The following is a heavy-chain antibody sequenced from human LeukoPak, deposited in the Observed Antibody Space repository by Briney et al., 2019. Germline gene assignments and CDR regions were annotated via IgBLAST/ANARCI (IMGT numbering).Heavy chain of an antibody. J-gene: IGHJ5*02. CDR3: ARHSTGIAAAGLGGGFDP. D-gene: IGHD6-13*01. V-gene: IGHV4-4*09. CDR2: IYTSGST. Sequence: SETLSLTCTVPGGSISSYYWSWIRQPPGKGLEWIGYIYTSGSTNYNPSLKSRVTISVDTSKNQFSLKLSSVTAADTAVYYCARHSTGIAAAGLGGGFDPWGQGTLVTVSS. CDR1: GGSISSYY.